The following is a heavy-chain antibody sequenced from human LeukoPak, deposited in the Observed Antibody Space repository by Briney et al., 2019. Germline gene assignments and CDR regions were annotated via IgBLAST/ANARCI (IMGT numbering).Heavy chain of an antibody. CDR3: ARAHDLYGSGSYCISPSDY. D-gene: IGHD3-10*01. Sequence: GGSLRLSCAASGFTFSSYAMHWVRQAPGKGLEYVSAISSNGGSTYYANSVKGRFTISRDNSKNTLYLQMGSLRAEDMAVYYCARAHDLYGSGSYCISPSDYWGQGTLVTVSS. J-gene: IGHJ4*02. V-gene: IGHV3-64*01. CDR2: ISSNGGST. CDR1: GFTFSSYA.